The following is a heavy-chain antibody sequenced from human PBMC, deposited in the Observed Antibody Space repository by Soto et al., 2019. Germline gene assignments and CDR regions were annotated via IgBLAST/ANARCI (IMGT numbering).Heavy chain of an antibody. J-gene: IGHJ6*03. CDR3: AKGGLVATIHYYMDV. Sequence: EVQLVEPGGGLVQPGRSLRLSCAASGFTFDDYAMHWVRQAPGKGLEWVSGISWNSGSIGYADSVKGRFTISRDNAKNSLYLQMNSLRAEDTALYYCAKGGLVATIHYYMDVWGKGTTVTVSS. V-gene: IGHV3-9*01. CDR1: GFTFDDYA. CDR2: ISWNSGSI. D-gene: IGHD5-12*01.